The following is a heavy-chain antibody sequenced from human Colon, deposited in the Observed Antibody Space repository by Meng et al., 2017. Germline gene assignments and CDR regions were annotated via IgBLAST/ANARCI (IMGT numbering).Heavy chain of an antibody. CDR3: ARISTIATFFDN. CDR1: GFTFSSYD. Sequence: DVQLLESGGGLVQPGGSLRPSCAASGFTFSSYDMSWVRRAPGKGLAGVSVISAAADRTYSADSVAGRFTISTDNSKNMVYLQMNNLRAEDTAVYYCARISTIATFFDNWGQGTLVTVSS. V-gene: IGHV3-23*01. CDR2: ISAAADRT. D-gene: IGHD1-26*01. J-gene: IGHJ4*02.